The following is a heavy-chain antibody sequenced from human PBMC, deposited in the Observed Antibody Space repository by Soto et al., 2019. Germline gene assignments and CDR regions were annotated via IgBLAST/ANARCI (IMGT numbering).Heavy chain of an antibody. Sequence: SETLSLTCLVSGFPISSTYSWGWIRQPPGKGREWMGSISHSGTPSYSPSPTIRVSISVDTSKNQVSLKLTSVTAADTAVYFCARVTMVTRDSDHFGVDVWGHGTTVTVSS. V-gene: IGHV4-38-2*02. CDR3: ARVTMVTRDSDHFGVDV. CDR2: ISHSGTP. CDR1: GFPISSTYS. D-gene: IGHD4-17*01. J-gene: IGHJ6*02.